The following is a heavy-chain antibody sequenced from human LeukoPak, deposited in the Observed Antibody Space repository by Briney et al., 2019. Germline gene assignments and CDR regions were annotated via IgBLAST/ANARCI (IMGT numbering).Heavy chain of an antibody. Sequence: GGSLRLSCAASGFTLSSYSMNWVRQAPGKGLEWVSSISRSSAYIYYADSVKGRFTISRDNAKNSLYLQMNSLRAEDTAVYYCARSGWGYSYGSGIPAFDIWGQGTMVTVSS. CDR3: ARSGWGYSYGSGIPAFDI. V-gene: IGHV3-21*04. J-gene: IGHJ3*02. CDR1: GFTLSSYS. D-gene: IGHD5-18*01. CDR2: ISRSSAYI.